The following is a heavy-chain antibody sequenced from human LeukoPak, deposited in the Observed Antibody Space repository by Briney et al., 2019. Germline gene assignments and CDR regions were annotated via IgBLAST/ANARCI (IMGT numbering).Heavy chain of an antibody. Sequence: GGSLRLSCAASGFIVSGNYMNWVRQAPGKGLEWVSAISGSGGSTYYADSVKGRFTISRDNSKNTLYLQMNSLRAEDTAVYYCATGGLQSAFDIWGQGTMVTVSS. CDR2: ISGSGGST. CDR1: GFIVSGNY. V-gene: IGHV3-23*01. CDR3: ATGGLQSAFDI. J-gene: IGHJ3*02.